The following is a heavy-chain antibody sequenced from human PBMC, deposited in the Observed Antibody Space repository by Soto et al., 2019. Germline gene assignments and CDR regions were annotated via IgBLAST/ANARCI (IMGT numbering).Heavy chain of an antibody. D-gene: IGHD2-2*01. CDR2: ISSSGNYM. Sequence: EVQLVESGGGLVKPGGSLRLSCAASGFTFSNYGMNWVRQAPGKGLEWVSSISSSGNYMYYADSVKGRFTISRDNAKNXRYRQRNSLRAEDTAVYYCARDCSSTSCYGGHFDYWGQGTLVTVSS. V-gene: IGHV3-21*01. CDR1: GFTFSNYG. CDR3: ARDCSSTSCYGGHFDY. J-gene: IGHJ4*02.